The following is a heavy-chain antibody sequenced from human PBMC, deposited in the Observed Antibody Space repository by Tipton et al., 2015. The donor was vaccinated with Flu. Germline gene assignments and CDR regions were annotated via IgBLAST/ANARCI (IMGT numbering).Heavy chain of an antibody. CDR2: IYYSGST. V-gene: IGHV4-31*03. CDR3: ARGGSGYPPGGMDV. Sequence: LRLSCTVSGGSISSGGYYWSWIRQHPGKGLEWIGCIYYSGSTYYNPSLKSRVTISVDTSKNQFSLKLSSVTAADTAVYYCARGGSGYPPGGMDVWGQGTTVTVSS. CDR1: GGSISSGGYY. D-gene: IGHD3-22*01. J-gene: IGHJ6*02.